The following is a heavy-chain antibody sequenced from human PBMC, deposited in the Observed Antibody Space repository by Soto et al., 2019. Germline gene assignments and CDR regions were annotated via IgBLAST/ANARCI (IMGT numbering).Heavy chain of an antibody. V-gene: IGHV4-59*08. CDR3: ARMRAPHYDILTGYYTAYYYDYMDV. D-gene: IGHD3-9*01. CDR2: IYYSGST. J-gene: IGHJ6*03. CDR1: GGSISSYY. Sequence: SETLSLTCTVSGGSISSYYWSWIRQPPGKGLEWIGYIYYSGSTNYNPSLKSRVTISVDTSKNQFSLKLSSVTAADTAVYYCARMRAPHYDILTGYYTAYYYDYMDVWGKGTTVTVSS.